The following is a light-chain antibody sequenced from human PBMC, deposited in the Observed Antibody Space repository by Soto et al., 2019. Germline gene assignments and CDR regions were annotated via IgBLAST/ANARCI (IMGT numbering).Light chain of an antibody. J-gene: IGKJ2*01. V-gene: IGKV1-5*03. CDR1: QTISSW. CDR2: KAS. CDR3: QQYDSYTYT. Sequence: DIQMTQSPSTLSGSVGDRVTITCRASQTISSWLAWYQQKPGKAPKLLIYKASTLKSGVPSRFSGSGSGTEFTLTISSLQPDDFAAYACQQYDSYTYTFGQGTKVDIK.